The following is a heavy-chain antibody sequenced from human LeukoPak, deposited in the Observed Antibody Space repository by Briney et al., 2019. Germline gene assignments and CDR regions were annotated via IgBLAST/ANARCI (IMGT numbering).Heavy chain of an antibody. CDR2: INPDGSET. CDR3: AREMATMSGY. V-gene: IGHV3-7*03. J-gene: IGHJ4*02. Sequence: AGGSLRLSCATSGFTFSISWMTWVRQSPGKGLDWVANINPDGSETYYVDSFKGRFTISRDNAKNSLYLQMNSLRAEDTAVYYCAREMATMSGYWGQGTLVTVSS. D-gene: IGHD5-24*01. CDR1: GFTFSISW.